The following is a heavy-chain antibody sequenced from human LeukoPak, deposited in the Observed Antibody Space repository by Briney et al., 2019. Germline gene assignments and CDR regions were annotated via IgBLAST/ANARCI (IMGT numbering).Heavy chain of an antibody. J-gene: IGHJ4*02. CDR1: GYSFTSYW. CDR3: ARPNLDTDMVTIDY. V-gene: IGHV5-51*01. CDR2: IYPRYSDT. Sequence: GESLKISCXGSGYSFTSYWIGWVRQMPGKGLELIGIIYPRYSDTRYSPSFQCQFTISTDKSISTASLQWSSANDSDSTMYYCARPNLDTDMVTIDYWGQGTLVTASS. D-gene: IGHD5-18*01.